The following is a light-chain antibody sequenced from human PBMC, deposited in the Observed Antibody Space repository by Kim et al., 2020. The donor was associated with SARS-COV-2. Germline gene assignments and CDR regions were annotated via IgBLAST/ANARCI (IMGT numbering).Light chain of an antibody. CDR2: GQN. CDR1: SLRSFY. CDR3: SSRDSSENQYV. V-gene: IGLV3-19*01. J-gene: IGLJ1*01. Sequence: SSELTQDPAVSVALGQTVTITCHGDSLRSFYASWYQQKPGQAPVLVLYGQNKRPSGIPDRFSGSTSGKTASLTITGAQAEEEADYYCSSRDSSENQYVFGSGTKVTVL.